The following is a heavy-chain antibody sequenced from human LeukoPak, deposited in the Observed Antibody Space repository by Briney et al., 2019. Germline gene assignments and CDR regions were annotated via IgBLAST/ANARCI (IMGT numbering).Heavy chain of an antibody. Sequence: GSLRLSCAASGFTFSSYWTSWVRQAPGKGLEWIGYIYYSGSTNYNPSLKSRVTISVDTSKNQFSLKLSSVTAADTAVYYCARWDDSSGYWAVGIWGQGTMVTVSS. D-gene: IGHD3-22*01. CDR1: GFTFSSYW. V-gene: IGHV4-59*01. J-gene: IGHJ3*02. CDR3: ARWDDSSGYWAVGI. CDR2: IYYSGST.